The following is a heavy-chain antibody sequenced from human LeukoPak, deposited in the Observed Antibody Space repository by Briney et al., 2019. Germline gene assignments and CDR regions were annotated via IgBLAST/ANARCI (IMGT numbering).Heavy chain of an antibody. Sequence: ASVKVSCKASGYTFTSYGISWVRQAPGQGLEWMGWISAYNGNTNYAQKLQGRVTMTTDTSTSTAYMELSSLRSDDTAVYYCARGADYYGSGSRDYGMDVWGKGTTVTVSS. D-gene: IGHD3-10*01. V-gene: IGHV1-18*04. CDR2: ISAYNGNT. CDR3: ARGADYYGSGSRDYGMDV. J-gene: IGHJ6*04. CDR1: GYTFTSYG.